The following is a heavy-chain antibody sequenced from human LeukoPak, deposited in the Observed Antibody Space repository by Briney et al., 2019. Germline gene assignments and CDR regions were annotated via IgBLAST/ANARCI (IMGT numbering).Heavy chain of an antibody. Sequence: ASVKVSCKASGYTFTGYYMHWVRQAPGQGLEWMGWINPNSGGTNYAQKFQGRVTMTRDTSISTAYMELSRLRSDDTAVYYCARSAGAVYYDSSGYYPPFADYWGQGTLVTVSS. CDR1: GYTFTGYY. CDR2: INPNSGGT. D-gene: IGHD3-22*01. V-gene: IGHV1-2*02. J-gene: IGHJ4*02. CDR3: ARSAGAVYYDSSGYYPPFADY.